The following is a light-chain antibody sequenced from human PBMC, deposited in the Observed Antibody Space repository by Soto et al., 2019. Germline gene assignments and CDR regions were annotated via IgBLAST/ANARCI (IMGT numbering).Light chain of an antibody. CDR3: QQLNSYPYT. CDR2: AAS. V-gene: IGKV1-9*01. Sequence: IQLTQSPSSLSSSVGDRVTITCRASQGINNYLVWYHQKPGKAPKLLIYAASTLQSGVPSRFSGSGSGTDFTLTISSLQPEDFATYYCQQLNSYPYTFGQGTKLEIK. J-gene: IGKJ2*01. CDR1: QGINNY.